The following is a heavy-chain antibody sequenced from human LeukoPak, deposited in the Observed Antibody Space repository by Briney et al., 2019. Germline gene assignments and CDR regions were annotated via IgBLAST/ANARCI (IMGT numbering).Heavy chain of an antibody. CDR3: ARDNGGWFDS. Sequence: GGSLRLSCAASGFTFRSYAMSWVRQAPGKGLEWVANIKQGGREEKYVGSVKGRFAISRDDAKSTLYLQMDSLSGDDTAVYYCARDNGGWFDSWGRGTLVTVSS. D-gene: IGHD3-10*01. CDR2: IKQGGREE. J-gene: IGHJ5*01. V-gene: IGHV3-7*03. CDR1: GFTFRSYA.